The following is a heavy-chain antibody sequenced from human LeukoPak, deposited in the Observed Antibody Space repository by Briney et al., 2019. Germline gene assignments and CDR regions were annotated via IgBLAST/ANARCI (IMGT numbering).Heavy chain of an antibody. Sequence: GGSLRLSCAASGFTFSNAWMSWVRQAPGKGLEWVGRIKSKTDGGTTDYAAPVKGRFTISRDDSKNTLYLQMNSLKTEDTAVYYCTRSSGWRHFDYWGQGTLVTVSS. CDR3: TRSSGWRHFDY. V-gene: IGHV3-15*01. CDR1: GFTFSNAW. CDR2: IKSKTDGGTT. J-gene: IGHJ4*02. D-gene: IGHD6-19*01.